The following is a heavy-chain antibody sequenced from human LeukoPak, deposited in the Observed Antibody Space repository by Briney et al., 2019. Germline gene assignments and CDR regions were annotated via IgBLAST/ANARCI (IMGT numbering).Heavy chain of an antibody. Sequence: SETLSLTCTVSGGSISSYYWSWIRQPPGKGLEWIGYIYYSGSTNYNPSLKSRVTISVDTSKNQFSLKLSSVTAADTAVYYCARGILTGSGSSIDYWGQGTLVTVSS. D-gene: IGHD3-9*01. CDR1: GGSISSYY. CDR3: ARGILTGSGSSIDY. CDR2: IYYSGST. V-gene: IGHV4-59*08. J-gene: IGHJ4*02.